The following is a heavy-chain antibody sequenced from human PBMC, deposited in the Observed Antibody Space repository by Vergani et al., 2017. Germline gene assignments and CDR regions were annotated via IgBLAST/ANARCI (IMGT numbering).Heavy chain of an antibody. CDR3: ARGVVYYDFWSGFGTTLRHPLLYMDV. J-gene: IGHJ6*03. V-gene: IGHV1-46*01. CDR1: GYTFTSYY. CDR2: INPSGGST. Sequence: QVQLVQSGAEVKKPGASVKVSCKASGYTFTSYYMHWVRQAPGQGLEWMGIINPSGGSTSYAQKFQGRVTMTRDTSTSTVYMELRSLRSDDTAVYYCARGVVYYDFWSGFGTTLRHPLLYMDVWGKGTTVTVSS. D-gene: IGHD3-3*01.